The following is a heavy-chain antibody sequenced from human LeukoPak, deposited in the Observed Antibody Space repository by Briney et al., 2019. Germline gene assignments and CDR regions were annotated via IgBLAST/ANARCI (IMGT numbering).Heavy chain of an antibody. CDR1: GFIFNNYE. J-gene: IGHJ4*02. CDR3: AYTNHLTY. D-gene: IGHD3-16*01. Sequence: PGGSLRLSCAASGFIFNNYEMNWVRQAPGQGLEWVANIKYDGSEEYYADSVKGRFTISRDNAKNSLSLQMNYVRAGDTAIYYCAYTNHLTYWGQGTLVTVSS. CDR2: IKYDGSEE. V-gene: IGHV3-7*01.